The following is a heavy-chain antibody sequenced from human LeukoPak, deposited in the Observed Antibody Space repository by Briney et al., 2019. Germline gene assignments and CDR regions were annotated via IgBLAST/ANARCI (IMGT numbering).Heavy chain of an antibody. V-gene: IGHV1-18*04. CDR1: GYTFDSFG. D-gene: IGHD3-10*01. CDR2: VSGVNGDT. J-gene: IGHJ4*02. Sequence: ASVKVSCKTSGYTFDSFGVSWVRQAPGQGLEWMGWVSGVNGDTKYAQKVQGRVTMTTDTSTSTAYMELRSLRSDDTAVYYCARDVGFYYDSGSVLDQWGQGTRVIVSS. CDR3: ARDVGFYYDSGSVLDQ.